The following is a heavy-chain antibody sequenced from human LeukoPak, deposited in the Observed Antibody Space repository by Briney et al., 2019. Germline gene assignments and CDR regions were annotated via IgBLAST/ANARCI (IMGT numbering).Heavy chain of an antibody. V-gene: IGHV4-4*07. J-gene: IGHJ4*02. CDR3: ARDYHYYGSGSYGMFDY. CDR2: IYTSGST. D-gene: IGHD3-10*01. Sequence: KASETLSLTCTVSGGSISSYYWSWIRQPAGKGLEWIGRIYTSGSTNYNPSLKSRVTMSVDTSKNQFSLKLSSVTAADTAVYYCARDYHYYGSGSYGMFDYWGQGTLVTVSS. CDR1: GGSISSYY.